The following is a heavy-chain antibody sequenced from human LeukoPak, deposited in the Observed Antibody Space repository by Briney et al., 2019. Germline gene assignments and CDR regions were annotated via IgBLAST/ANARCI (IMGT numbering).Heavy chain of an antibody. D-gene: IGHD3-22*01. CDR2: IRSKAKTYTI. V-gene: IGHV3-72*01. J-gene: IGHJ3*02. Sequence: GGSLRLSCAASGFTFSDHYMDWVRQTPGKGLDWVGRIRSKAKTYTIEYAASVKGRFIISRDDSKNLLYLQMNSLRTEDTAVYFCVRVAAYYDNSGAALDAFDIWGQGTLVTVSS. CDR1: GFTFSDHY. CDR3: VRVAAYYDNSGAALDAFDI.